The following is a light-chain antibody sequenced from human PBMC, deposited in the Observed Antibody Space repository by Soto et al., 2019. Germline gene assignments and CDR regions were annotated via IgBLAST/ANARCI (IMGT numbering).Light chain of an antibody. V-gene: IGKV1-39*01. Sequence: DIQMTQSPSSLSASVGDRVTITCRASQSISSYLNWYQQKPGKAPKLLIYAASSLQSGVPSRFSGSGSGTDFTLTISSLQTEEFATYYCQQSYSTPYTFGQGTKLEIK. CDR1: QSISSY. J-gene: IGKJ2*01. CDR3: QQSYSTPYT. CDR2: AAS.